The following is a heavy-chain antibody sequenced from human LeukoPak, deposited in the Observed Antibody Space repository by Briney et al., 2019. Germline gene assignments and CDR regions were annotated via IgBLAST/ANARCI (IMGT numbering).Heavy chain of an antibody. CDR3: ARDSVPGGIVGY. J-gene: IGHJ4*01. CDR1: GLTVSSNY. Sequence: GGSLRLSCAASGLTVSSNYMSWVRQAPGKGLEWVSVIYSGGSTYYADSVKGRFTISRDNSKNTLYLQMNNLRAEDTAVYYCARDSVPGGIVGYRGQGNLVTVSS. V-gene: IGHV3-66*02. D-gene: IGHD1-1*01. CDR2: IYSGGST.